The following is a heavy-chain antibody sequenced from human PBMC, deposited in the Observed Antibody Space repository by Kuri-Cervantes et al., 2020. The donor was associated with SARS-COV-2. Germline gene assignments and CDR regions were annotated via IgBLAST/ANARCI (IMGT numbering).Heavy chain of an antibody. J-gene: IGHJ6*02. CDR2: IYYSRST. CDR3: ARLRARIAVAGTGYYGMDV. D-gene: IGHD6-19*01. CDR1: XGXXSIYY. V-gene: IGHV4-59*12. Sequence: SXTXXXXXTVSXGXXSIYYLSWIRPPPGKGLEWIGYIYYSRSTNYNPSLKSRVTISVDTSKNQFSLKLSSVTAADTAVYYCARLRARIAVAGTGYYGMDVWAQGPTVTVSS.